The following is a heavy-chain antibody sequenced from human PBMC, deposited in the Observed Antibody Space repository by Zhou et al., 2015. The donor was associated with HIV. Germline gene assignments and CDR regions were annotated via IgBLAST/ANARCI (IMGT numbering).Heavy chain of an antibody. CDR3: VRDSGWPDY. D-gene: IGHD6-19*01. J-gene: IGHJ4*02. V-gene: IGHV1-8*01. CDR2: MNPNSGKT. Sequence: QVQLVQSGAEEKKPGASVKVSCKTSGYTFTNYDINWVRQATGQGLEWMGWMNPNSGKTAYAQKFQGRVTMTRKTSINTAYMELSRLRAEDTAVYYCVRDSGWPDYWGQGTLVTVSS. CDR1: GYTFTNYD.